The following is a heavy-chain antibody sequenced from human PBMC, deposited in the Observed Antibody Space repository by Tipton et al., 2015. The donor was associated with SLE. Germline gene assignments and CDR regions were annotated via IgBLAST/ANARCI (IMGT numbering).Heavy chain of an antibody. CDR3: ARGPHYYDSSGPIDY. V-gene: IGHV3-21*01. J-gene: IGHJ4*02. Sequence: LSLTCAASGFTFSSYSMNWVRQAPGKGLEWVSSISSSSSYIHYADSVKGRFTISRDNAKNSLYLQMNSLRAEDTAVYYCARGPHYYDSSGPIDYWGQGTLVTVSS. D-gene: IGHD3-22*01. CDR1: GFTFSSYS. CDR2: ISSSSSYI.